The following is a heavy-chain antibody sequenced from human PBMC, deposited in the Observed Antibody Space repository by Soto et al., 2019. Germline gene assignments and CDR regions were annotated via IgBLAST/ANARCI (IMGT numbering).Heavy chain of an antibody. D-gene: IGHD6-13*01. CDR3: ARKGAAASYAHYYMDV. Sequence: SETLSLTCTVSGGSISPYYWSWIRQPPGKGLEWTGYVYYSGNTNYNPSLESRVTISVDTSRNRFSLNLTSATAADTAVYYCARKGAAASYAHYYMDVWGRGTAVTVSS. CDR2: VYYSGNT. V-gene: IGHV4-59*01. CDR1: GGSISPYY. J-gene: IGHJ6*03.